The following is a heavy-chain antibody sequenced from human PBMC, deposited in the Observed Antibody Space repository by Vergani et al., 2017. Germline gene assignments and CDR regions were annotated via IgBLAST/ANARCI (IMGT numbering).Heavy chain of an antibody. J-gene: IGHJ6*03. V-gene: IGHV3-21*01. D-gene: IGHD3-3*01. CDR2: ISSSSSYI. CDR3: SRLLNCSSTSSSFYFWSGYYTVSRVYYYYYMVV. Sequence: EVQLVESGGGLVKPGGSLRLSCAASGFTFSSYSMNWVRQAPGKGLEWVSSISSSSSYIHYADSVKGRFTISRENAKNYLYLQMNSLRAGDTAVYYCSRLLNCSSTSSSFYFWSGYYTVSRVYYYYYMVVWGKGITVTVSS. CDR1: GFTFSSYS.